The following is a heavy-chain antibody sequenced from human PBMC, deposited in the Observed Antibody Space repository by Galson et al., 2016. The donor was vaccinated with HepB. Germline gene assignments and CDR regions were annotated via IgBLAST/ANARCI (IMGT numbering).Heavy chain of an antibody. J-gene: IGHJ5*02. V-gene: IGHV3-7*01. D-gene: IGHD6-19*01. Sequence: LRLSCAASGFTFSNHWMTWVRQAPGKGLEWVASIRQDGIKKYYVASVKGRFSISRDNAENSLNLQMNCLTAEDTAVYYCARDYKSGRCLGDLWGQGILVTVSS. CDR2: IRQDGIKK. CDR3: ARDYKSGRCLGDL. CDR1: GFTFSNHW.